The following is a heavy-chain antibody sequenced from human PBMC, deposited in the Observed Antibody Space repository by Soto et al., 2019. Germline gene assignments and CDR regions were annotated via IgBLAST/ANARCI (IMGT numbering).Heavy chain of an antibody. V-gene: IGHV3-23*01. J-gene: IGHJ4*02. CDR3: ANXPIRCSSTSCYTEGFDY. CDR2: ISAGGST. CDR1: GFTFSYYA. D-gene: IGHD2-2*02. Sequence: PGGSLRLSCTASGFTFSYYAMSWVRQPPGKGLEWVSVISAGGSTYYADSVKGRFTVSRANSKNTLYLQMNSLKAEDTAVYYCANXPIRCSSTSCYTEGFDYWGQGTLVTVSS.